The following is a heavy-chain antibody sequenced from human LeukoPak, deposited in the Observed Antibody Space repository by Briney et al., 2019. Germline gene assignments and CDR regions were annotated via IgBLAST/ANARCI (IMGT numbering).Heavy chain of an antibody. Sequence: PGGSLRLSCAASGFTFSSYWMSWVRQAPGKGLEWVAGIKRDGSDKYYADSVKGRFTISRDNSKNTLHLQMNSLRAEDTAVYYCAKDRPGFWSGYYTRGFYYFDYWGQGTLVTVSS. V-gene: IGHV3-7*01. CDR2: IKRDGSDK. J-gene: IGHJ4*02. D-gene: IGHD3-3*01. CDR3: AKDRPGFWSGYYTRGFYYFDY. CDR1: GFTFSSYW.